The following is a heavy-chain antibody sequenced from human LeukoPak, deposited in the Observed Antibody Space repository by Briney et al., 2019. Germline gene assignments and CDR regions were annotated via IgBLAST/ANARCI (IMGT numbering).Heavy chain of an antibody. D-gene: IGHD6-13*01. Sequence: PSETLSLTCTVSGGSISSRTYYWGWIRQPPGKGLEWIGGIHYSENTYQNPSLKSRVTISVDTSKNQISLKLRSVTAAGTAVYYCARGTQEGLGSSSRYIWFDPWGQGTLVTVSS. CDR1: GGSISSRTYY. CDR2: IHYSENT. V-gene: IGHV4-39*01. J-gene: IGHJ5*02. CDR3: ARGTQEGLGSSSRYIWFDP.